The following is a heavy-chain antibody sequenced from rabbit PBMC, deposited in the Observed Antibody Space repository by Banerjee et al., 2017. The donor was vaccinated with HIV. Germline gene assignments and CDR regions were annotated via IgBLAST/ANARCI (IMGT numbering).Heavy chain of an antibody. Sequence: QEQLVESGGGLVKPGGTLTLTCKASGIDFSNYFFMCWVRQAPGKGLEWIGCIYTGSDSTYYATWAKGRITISKTSSTTVTLQMTSLTAADTATYFCARGYSSGWACYFKLWGPGTLVT. CDR3: ARGYSSGWACYFKL. J-gene: IGHJ4*01. D-gene: IGHD4-1*01. V-gene: IGHV1S45*01. CDR2: IYTGSDST. CDR1: GIDFSNYFF.